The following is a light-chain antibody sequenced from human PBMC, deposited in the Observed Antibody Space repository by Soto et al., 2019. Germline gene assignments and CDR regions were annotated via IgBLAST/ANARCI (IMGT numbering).Light chain of an antibody. Sequence: QSALTQPASVSGSPGQSITISCTGTSYDVGSYNLVSWYQQHPGKAPKFMIYEGSKRPSGVSNRFSGSKSGNTASLTISGLQAEGGAGYYRSSFAGRRTYVFGTGTKVTVL. CDR1: SYDVGSYNL. CDR2: EGS. CDR3: SSFAGRRTYV. V-gene: IGLV2-23*01. J-gene: IGLJ1*01.